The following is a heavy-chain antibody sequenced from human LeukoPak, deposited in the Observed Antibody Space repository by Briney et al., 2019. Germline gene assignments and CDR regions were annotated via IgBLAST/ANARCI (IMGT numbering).Heavy chain of an antibody. V-gene: IGHV3-66*01. J-gene: IGHJ2*01. D-gene: IGHD7-27*01. CDR2: IYSGGST. CDR1: GFTVSSYY. CDR3: ARDLGLYWYFEL. Sequence: GGSLRLSCAASGFTVSSYYMYWVRQVPGKGLEWLSVIYSGGSTYYADSVKGRFTISRDNSKNTLYLQMNSLRAEDTAVYYCARDLGLYWYFELWGRGTLVTVSS.